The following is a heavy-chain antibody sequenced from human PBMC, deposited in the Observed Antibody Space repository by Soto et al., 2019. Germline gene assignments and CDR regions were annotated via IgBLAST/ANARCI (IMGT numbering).Heavy chain of an antibody. D-gene: IGHD1-26*01. J-gene: IGHJ4*02. CDR2: IIPFLGIT. CDR1: GGTFSSHT. CDR3: ACPLVGPTI. Sequence: QVQLVQSGAEVKQPGSSVKISCKASGGTFSSHTLSWVRQAPGQGPEWMGRIIPFLGITNYAQKFQGRVTISADQSTNTSYMELTSLRSDDTAFFYCACPLVGPTIWGQGTLVTVSS. V-gene: IGHV1-69*02.